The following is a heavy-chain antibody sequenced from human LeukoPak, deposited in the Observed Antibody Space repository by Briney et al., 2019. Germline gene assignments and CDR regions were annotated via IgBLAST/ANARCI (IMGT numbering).Heavy chain of an antibody. CDR1: GGSISSSSYY. Sequence: SETLSLTCTVSGGSISSSSYYWGWIRQPPGKGLEWIGSIYYSGSTYYNPSLKSRVTISVDTSKNQFSLKLSSVTAADTAVYYCARHGWSRYDYVWGSYRWDPFDYWGQGTLVTVSS. CDR2: IYYSGST. CDR3: ARHGWSRYDYVWGSYRWDPFDY. J-gene: IGHJ4*02. D-gene: IGHD3-16*02. V-gene: IGHV4-39*01.